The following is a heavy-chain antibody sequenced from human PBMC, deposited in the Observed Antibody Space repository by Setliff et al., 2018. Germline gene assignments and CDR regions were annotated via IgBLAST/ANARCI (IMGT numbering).Heavy chain of an antibody. Sequence: PSETLSLTCAVYGGSFSTYYWIWIRQPPGKGLEWIGEINHSGSTYYNPSLKSRVTISVDTSKNQFSLKLSSVTAADTAVYYCASDYYDSSGYYPVPVYFDYWGQGTLVTVSS. CDR2: INHSGST. V-gene: IGHV4-34*01. CDR3: ASDYYDSSGYYPVPVYFDY. CDR1: GGSFSTYY. J-gene: IGHJ4*02. D-gene: IGHD3-22*01.